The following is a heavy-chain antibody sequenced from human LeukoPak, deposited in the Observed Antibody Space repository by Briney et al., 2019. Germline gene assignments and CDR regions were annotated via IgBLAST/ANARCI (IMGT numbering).Heavy chain of an antibody. Sequence: PGGSLRLSCAASGFTFSSYSMNWVRQAPGKGLEWVSYISSSSSTIYYADSVKGRFTISRDNAKNSLYLQMNSLRAEDTAVYYCARVLRFLERFYYYYYMDVWGKGTTVTVSS. CDR1: GFTFSSYS. CDR3: ARVLRFLERFYYYYYMDV. CDR2: ISSSSSTI. D-gene: IGHD3-3*01. V-gene: IGHV3-48*04. J-gene: IGHJ6*03.